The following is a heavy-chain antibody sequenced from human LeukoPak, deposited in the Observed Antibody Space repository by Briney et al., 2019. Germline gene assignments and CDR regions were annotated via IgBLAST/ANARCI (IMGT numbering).Heavy chain of an antibody. J-gene: IGHJ5*02. V-gene: IGHV4-34*01. CDR1: GGPFSGYY. CDR3: ARDNRGYCSSTSCHNWFDP. D-gene: IGHD2-2*01. Sequence: SETLSLTCAVYGGPFSGYYWSWIRQPPGKGLEWIGEINHSGSTNYNPSLKSRVTISVDTSKNQFSLKLSSVTAADTAVYYCARDNRGYCSSTSCHNWFDPWGQGTLVTVSP. CDR2: INHSGST.